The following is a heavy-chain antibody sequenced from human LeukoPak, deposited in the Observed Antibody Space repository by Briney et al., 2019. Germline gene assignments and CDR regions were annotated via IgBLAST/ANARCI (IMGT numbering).Heavy chain of an antibody. D-gene: IGHD4-17*01. J-gene: IGHJ4*02. V-gene: IGHV3-21*04. CDR2: IDSSSSYI. CDR1: GFTFSSYA. CDR3: ARESYGDYVDY. Sequence: GGSLRLSCAASGFTFSSYAMNWVRQAPGKGLEWVSSIDSSSSYIYYADSVKGRFTISRDNSKNTLYLQMNSLRAEDTAVYYCARESYGDYVDYWGQGTLVTVSS.